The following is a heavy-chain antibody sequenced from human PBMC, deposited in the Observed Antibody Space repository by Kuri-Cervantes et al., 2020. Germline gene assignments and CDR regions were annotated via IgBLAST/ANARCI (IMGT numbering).Heavy chain of an antibody. D-gene: IGHD3-16*01. CDR1: GFTVSSNY. J-gene: IGHJ6*03. Sequence: GESLKISCAASGFTVSSNYMSWVRQAPGKGLEWVSVIYSGGSTYYANSVKGRFTISRDNSKNTLYLQMNSLRAEDTAVYYCARGGGDYYYYYMDVWGKGTTVTVSS. CDR2: IYSGGST. CDR3: ARGGGDYYYYYMDV. V-gene: IGHV3-53*01.